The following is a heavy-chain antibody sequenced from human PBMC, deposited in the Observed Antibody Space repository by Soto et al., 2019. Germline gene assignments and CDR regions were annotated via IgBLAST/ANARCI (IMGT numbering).Heavy chain of an antibody. J-gene: IGHJ3*02. Sequence: ETLSLTCTVSGGSISSSSYYWGWIRQPPGKGLEWIGSIYYSGSTYYNPSLKSRVTISVDTSKNQFSLKLSSVTAADTAVYYCASPIDGDPGAFDIWGQGTMVTVSS. CDR1: GGSISSSSYY. D-gene: IGHD7-27*01. CDR2: IYYSGST. V-gene: IGHV4-39*01. CDR3: ASPIDGDPGAFDI.